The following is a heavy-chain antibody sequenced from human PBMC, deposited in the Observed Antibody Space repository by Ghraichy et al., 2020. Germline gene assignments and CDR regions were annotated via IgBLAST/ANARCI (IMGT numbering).Heavy chain of an antibody. J-gene: IGHJ6*02. CDR3: ARNRFLEWLFLYGMDV. D-gene: IGHD3-3*01. CDR1: GGSFSGYY. CDR2: INHSGST. Sequence: SETLSLTCAVYGGSFSGYYWSWIRQPPGKGLEWIGEINHSGSTNYNPSLKSRVTISVDTSKNQFSLKLSSVTAADTAVYYCARNRFLEWLFLYGMDVWGQGTTVTVSS. V-gene: IGHV4-34*01.